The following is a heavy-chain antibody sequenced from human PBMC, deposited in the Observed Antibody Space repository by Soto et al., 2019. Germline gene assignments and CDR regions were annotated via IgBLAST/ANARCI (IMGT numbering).Heavy chain of an antibody. J-gene: IGHJ4*02. CDR2: VKDGGHT. D-gene: IGHD5-12*01. V-gene: IGHV4-34*01. CDR3: ARGQEGVVATH. CDR1: GGSLSGYY. Sequence: QVQLQQWGAGLLKPSETLSLNCAVTGGSLSGYYWSWIRQPPGKGLEWIGEVKDGGHTNYSPSLRCRVTISSDTSNNQFSPRLNAVTAADTGVYYCARGQEGVVATHWDQGSLVTVSS.